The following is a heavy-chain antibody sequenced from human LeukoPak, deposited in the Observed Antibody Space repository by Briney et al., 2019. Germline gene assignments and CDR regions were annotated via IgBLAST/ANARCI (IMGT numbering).Heavy chain of an antibody. CDR2: IYSGGST. CDR1: GLTVSSNY. J-gene: IGHJ4*02. V-gene: IGHV3-66*01. CDR3: ARGSGYYFFDY. Sequence: GGSLRLSCAVSGLTVSSNYMSWVRQAPGKGLEWVSVIYSGGSTYYADSVKGRFTISRDNSKNTLYLQMNSLRAEDTAVYYCARGSGYYFFDYWGQGTLVTVSS. D-gene: IGHD3-22*01.